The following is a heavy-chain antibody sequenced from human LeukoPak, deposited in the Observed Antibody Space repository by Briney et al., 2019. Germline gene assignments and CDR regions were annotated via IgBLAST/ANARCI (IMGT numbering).Heavy chain of an antibody. CDR1: GFTFSSYE. CDR2: ISSSSNTM. Sequence: GGSLRLSCAASGFTFSSYEMNWVRQAPGKGLEWVSYISSSSNTMYYADSVKGRFTISRDNAKNSLYLQMNSLRVEDTAVYYCARAFDYWGQGTLVAVSS. CDR3: ARAFDY. V-gene: IGHV3-48*03. J-gene: IGHJ4*02.